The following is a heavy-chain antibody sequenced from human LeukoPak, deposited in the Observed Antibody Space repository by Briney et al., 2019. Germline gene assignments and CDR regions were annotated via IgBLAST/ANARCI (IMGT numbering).Heavy chain of an antibody. D-gene: IGHD2-2*01. Sequence: SGPALVKPTQTLTLTCTFSGFSLSTSGMCVSWIRQPPGKALEWLALIDWDDDKYYSTSLKTRLTISKDTSKNQVVLTMTNMDPVDTATYYYARTPADIVVVPAAMRHYYYGMDVWGKGTTVTVSS. CDR2: IDWDDDK. V-gene: IGHV2-70*01. J-gene: IGHJ6*04. CDR3: ARTPADIVVVPAAMRHYYYGMDV. CDR1: GFSLSTSGMC.